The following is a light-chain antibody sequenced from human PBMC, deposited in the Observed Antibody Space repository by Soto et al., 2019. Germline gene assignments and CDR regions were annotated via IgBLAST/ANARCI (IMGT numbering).Light chain of an antibody. CDR2: EGA. V-gene: IGKV1-5*03. Sequence: DILMTQSPSALSASVGDRVTITCRASQSVSNWLSWYRQKPGEAPKLLIYEGATLERGVPSMFSGSGSETEFTLTISSLQPDDFATYYCQQYDTYSRTFGQGTKVEIK. CDR1: QSVSNW. CDR3: QQYDTYSRT. J-gene: IGKJ1*01.